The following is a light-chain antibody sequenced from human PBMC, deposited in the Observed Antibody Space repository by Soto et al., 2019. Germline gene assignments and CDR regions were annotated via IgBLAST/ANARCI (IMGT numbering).Light chain of an antibody. V-gene: IGLV2-14*01. J-gene: IGLJ3*02. CDR2: EVT. CDR3: SSYTSSGTLV. Sequence: QSALTQPASVSGSPGQSITISCTGTSSDVGGYNYVSWYQQQAGKAPKLLIYEVTSRPSGISNRFSGSKSGNTASLTISGLQSEDEADYYCSSYTSSGTLVFGGGTKLTVL. CDR1: SSDVGGYNY.